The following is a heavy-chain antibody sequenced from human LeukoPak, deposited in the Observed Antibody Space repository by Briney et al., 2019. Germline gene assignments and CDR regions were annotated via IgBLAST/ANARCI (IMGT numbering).Heavy chain of an antibody. CDR1: GFTFSSYA. Sequence: GGSLRLSCAASGFTFSSYAMSWVRQAPGRGLEWVSAISGSGGSTYYADSVKGRFTISRDNSKNTLYLQMNSLRAEDTAVYYCARRAGAYSHPYDYWGQGTLVTVSS. D-gene: IGHD4/OR15-4a*01. CDR2: ISGSGGST. CDR3: ARRAGAYSHPYDY. V-gene: IGHV3-23*01. J-gene: IGHJ4*02.